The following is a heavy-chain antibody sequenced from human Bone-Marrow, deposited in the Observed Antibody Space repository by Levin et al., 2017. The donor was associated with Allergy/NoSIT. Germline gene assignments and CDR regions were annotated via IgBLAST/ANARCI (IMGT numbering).Heavy chain of an antibody. CDR1: GFSFSGYA. D-gene: IGHD1-26*01. J-gene: IGHJ4*02. V-gene: IGHV3-21*01. CDR2: ISPTSTYL. CDR3: ARDSPRIVGAIID. Sequence: GESLKISCAGSGFSFSGYAMNWVRQAPGKGLEWVSSISPTSTYLHYGDSVKGRFTISRDNANNSLYLQMDSLRAEDTAVYYCARDSPRIVGAIIDWGQGTLVTVSS.